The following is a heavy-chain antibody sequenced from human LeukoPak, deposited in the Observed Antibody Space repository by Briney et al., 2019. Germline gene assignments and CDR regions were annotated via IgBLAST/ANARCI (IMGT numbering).Heavy chain of an antibody. CDR3: ARDPDGGYCSSTSCRIGWFDP. V-gene: IGHV3-48*02. Sequence: SGGSLRLSCAASGFTFSTYSMNWVRQAPGKGLEWVSYISSSSSTIYYADSVKGRFTISRDNAKNSLNLQMNSLRDEDTAVYYCARDPDGGYCSSTSCRIGWFDPWGQGTLVTVSS. J-gene: IGHJ5*02. CDR1: GFTFSTYS. D-gene: IGHD2-2*03. CDR2: ISSSSSTI.